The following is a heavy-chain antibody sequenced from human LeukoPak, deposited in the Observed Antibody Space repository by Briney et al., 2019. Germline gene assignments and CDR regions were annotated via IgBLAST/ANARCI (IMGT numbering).Heavy chain of an antibody. D-gene: IGHD2-2*01. CDR3: TREGYQLLSGGNYYYYTDV. CDR2: ISSSSSTI. Sequence: RSGGSLRLSCAASGFTFSSYSMNWVRQAPGKGLEWVSYISSSSSTIYYADSVKGRSTISRDNAKNSLYLQMNSLRAEDTAVYYCTREGYQLLSGGNYYYYTDVWGKGTTVTVSS. V-gene: IGHV3-48*04. J-gene: IGHJ6*03. CDR1: GFTFSSYS.